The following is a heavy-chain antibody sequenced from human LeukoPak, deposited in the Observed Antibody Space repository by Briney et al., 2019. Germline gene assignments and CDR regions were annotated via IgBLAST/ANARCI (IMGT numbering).Heavy chain of an antibody. J-gene: IGHJ5*02. CDR3: ARQAVVAATTWFDP. CDR2: ISYDGSNK. D-gene: IGHD2-15*01. Sequence: HPGGSLRLSCAASGFTFSSYAMHWVRQAPGKGLEWVAVISYDGSNKYYADSVKGRFTISRDNSKNTLYLQMNSLRAEDTAVYYCARQAVVAATTWFDPWGQGTLVTVSS. V-gene: IGHV3-30-3*01. CDR1: GFTFSSYA.